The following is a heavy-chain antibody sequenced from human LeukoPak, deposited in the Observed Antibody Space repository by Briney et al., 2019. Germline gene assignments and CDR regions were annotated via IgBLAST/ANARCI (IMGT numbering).Heavy chain of an antibody. J-gene: IGHJ6*03. Sequence: PGGPLSLSCAASGFAFSNYWLHWVRQAPGKGLEWVARINTHGSSTNYADSVKGRFTISRDNAKNTLYLQMTSLSAEDTAVYYALAGYYYYYMDVWGKGTTVTVSS. CDR2: INTHGSST. CDR3: LAGYYYYYMDV. CDR1: GFAFSNYW. V-gene: IGHV3-74*01. D-gene: IGHD3-16*01.